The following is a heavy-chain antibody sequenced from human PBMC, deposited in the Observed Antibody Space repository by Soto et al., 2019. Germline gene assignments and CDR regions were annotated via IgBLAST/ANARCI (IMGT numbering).Heavy chain of an antibody. CDR3: ATRGYDSWWFDP. Sequence: SETLSLTCAVYGGSFSGYYWSWIRQPPGKGLEWIGEINHSGSTNYNPSLKSRVTISVDTSKNQFSLKLSSVTAADTAVYYCATRGYDSWWFDPWGQGTLVTVS. CDR1: GGSFSGYY. D-gene: IGHD5-12*01. CDR2: INHSGST. V-gene: IGHV4-34*01. J-gene: IGHJ5*02.